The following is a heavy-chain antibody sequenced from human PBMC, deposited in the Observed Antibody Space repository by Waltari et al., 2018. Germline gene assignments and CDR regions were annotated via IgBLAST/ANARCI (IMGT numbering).Heavy chain of an antibody. V-gene: IGHV4-38-2*01. CDR1: GYYISRGYY. J-gene: IGHJ5*02. CDR2: IYHSGAA. CDR3: ARIGYCSGTTCMNWFDP. D-gene: IGHD2-8*02. Sequence: QVQLQESGPGSVRPSAPLSLTCSVSGYYISRGYYLGGVREPPWKGLEWIASIYHSGAAHYHSVLKSRVTISIDTSKNQFSLKLSSVTAADTAMYHCARIGYCSGTTCMNWFDPWGRGTLVTVSS.